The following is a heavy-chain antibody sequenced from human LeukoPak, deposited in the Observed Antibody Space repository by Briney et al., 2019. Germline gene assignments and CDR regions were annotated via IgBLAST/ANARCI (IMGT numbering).Heavy chain of an antibody. CDR3: ASTFDY. CDR1: GFTFSSYG. J-gene: IGHJ4*02. Sequence: PGGSLRLSCAASGFTFSSYGMSWVRQAPGKGLEWVANIKQDGSEKYYVDSVKGRFTISRDNAKNSLYLQMNSLRAEDTAVYYCASTFDYWGQGTLVTVSS. V-gene: IGHV3-7*01. CDR2: IKQDGSEK.